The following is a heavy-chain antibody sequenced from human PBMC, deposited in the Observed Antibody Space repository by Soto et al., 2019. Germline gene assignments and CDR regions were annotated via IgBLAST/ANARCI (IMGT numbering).Heavy chain of an antibody. J-gene: IGHJ2*01. D-gene: IGHD2-15*01. Sequence: QVQLVQSGAEVKKPGASVKVSCKASGYTFINYAMHWVRQAPGQRLEWMGWINPGNGNTKYSQKFQGRVTITRDTSASTAYMELSSLRSEDTAVYYCAREHVVVATTPHWYFDLWGRGTLVTVSS. CDR2: INPGNGNT. CDR3: AREHVVVATTPHWYFDL. V-gene: IGHV1-3*01. CDR1: GYTFINYA.